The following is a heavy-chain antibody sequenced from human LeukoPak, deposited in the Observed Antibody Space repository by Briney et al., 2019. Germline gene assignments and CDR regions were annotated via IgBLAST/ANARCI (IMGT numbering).Heavy chain of an antibody. CDR2: IYSGGST. CDR1: GFTVSSNY. CDR3: AKSTVVVPAAPYWFDP. J-gene: IGHJ5*02. D-gene: IGHD2-2*01. Sequence: GGSLRLSCAASGFTVSSNYMSWVRQAPGKGLEWVSVIYSGGSTYYADSVKGRFTISRDNSKNTLYLQMNSLRAEDTAVYYCAKSTVVVPAAPYWFDPWGQGTLVTVSS. V-gene: IGHV3-53*01.